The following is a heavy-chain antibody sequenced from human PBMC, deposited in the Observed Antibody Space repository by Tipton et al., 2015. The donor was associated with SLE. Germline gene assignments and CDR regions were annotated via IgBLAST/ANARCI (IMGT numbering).Heavy chain of an antibody. V-gene: IGHV4-39*07. CDR2: IYYSGST. Sequence: TLSLTCTVSGGSIRSSSYYWGWIRPPPGKGLEWIGSIYYSGSTYYNPSLKSRVTVSVDTSKNQFSLKLSSVTAADTAVYYCASGSGYGSGSYSLDYWGQGTLVTVSS. D-gene: IGHD3-10*01. CDR3: ASGSGYGSGSYSLDY. J-gene: IGHJ4*02. CDR1: GGSIRSSSYY.